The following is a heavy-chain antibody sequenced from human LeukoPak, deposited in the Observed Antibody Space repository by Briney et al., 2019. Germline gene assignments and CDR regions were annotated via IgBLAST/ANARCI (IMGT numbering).Heavy chain of an antibody. CDR1: GGSISTSNYY. J-gene: IGHJ1*01. D-gene: IGHD6-13*01. CDR2: IFYSGST. Sequence: PSETLSLTCTVSGGSISTSNYYWGWIRQPPGKGLEWIGNIFYSGSTYYSPSLRSRVTISLDTSRNQFSLKLSSVTAADTAVYYCARRSLSYSSSWYRMEREYFQHWGQGTLVTVSS. CDR3: ARRSLSYSSSWYRMEREYFQH. V-gene: IGHV4-39*07.